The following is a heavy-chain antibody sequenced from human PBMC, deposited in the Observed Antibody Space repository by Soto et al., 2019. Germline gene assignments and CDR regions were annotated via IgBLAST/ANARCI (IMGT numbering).Heavy chain of an antibody. CDR2: IHSGDGST. CDR3: AKYRLESTGAIFDP. D-gene: IGHD2-21*01. CDR1: GFTFTNFA. Sequence: GGSLRLSCAASGFTFTNFAMSWARQAPGKGLEWVSAIHSGDGSTYYADSVKGRFTISRDNSKNTPYLEMSNLRADDTAVYYCAKYRLESTGAIFDPWGPGTLVTVSS. J-gene: IGHJ5*02. V-gene: IGHV3-23*01.